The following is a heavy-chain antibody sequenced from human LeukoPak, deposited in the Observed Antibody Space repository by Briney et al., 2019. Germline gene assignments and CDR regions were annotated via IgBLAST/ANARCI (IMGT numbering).Heavy chain of an antibody. CDR1: GYTFINYD. D-gene: IGHD3-3*01. Sequence: ASVKVSCKASGYTFINYDINWVRQAAGQGLERMGWMNPKSGNTGYAPKFQGRVTMTRSTSINTAYLELSSLRSEDTAVYYCARGPLFEFDYWGQGTPVTVSS. CDR3: ARGPLFEFDY. V-gene: IGHV1-8*01. CDR2: MNPKSGNT. J-gene: IGHJ4*02.